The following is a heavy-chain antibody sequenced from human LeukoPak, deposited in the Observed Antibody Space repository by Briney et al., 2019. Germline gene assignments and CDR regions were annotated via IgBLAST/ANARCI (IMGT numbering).Heavy chain of an antibody. CDR3: ARQGSLSYCSGGSCWFDP. Sequence: PSETLSLTCTVSGGSISSGGYYWGWIRQPPGKGLEWIGSIYYSGNTYSNPSLKSRVTISVDTSKNQFSLKLYSVAAADTAVYHCARQGSLSYCSGGSCWFDPWGQGTLVTVSS. D-gene: IGHD2-15*01. J-gene: IGHJ5*02. CDR2: IYYSGNT. CDR1: GGSISSGGYY. V-gene: IGHV4-39*01.